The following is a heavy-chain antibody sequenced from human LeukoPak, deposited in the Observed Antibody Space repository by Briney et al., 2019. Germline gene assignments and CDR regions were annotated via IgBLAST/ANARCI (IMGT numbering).Heavy chain of an antibody. D-gene: IGHD2-2*01. CDR1: GGSFSGYY. Sequence: SETLSLTCAVYGGSFSGYYWSWIRQPPGRGLEWIGEINHSGSTNYNPSLKSRVTISVDTSKNQFSLKLSSVTAADTAVYYCARWTGNCSSTSCYRDRYYFDYWGQGTLVTVSS. J-gene: IGHJ4*02. CDR3: ARWTGNCSSTSCYRDRYYFDY. V-gene: IGHV4-34*01. CDR2: INHSGST.